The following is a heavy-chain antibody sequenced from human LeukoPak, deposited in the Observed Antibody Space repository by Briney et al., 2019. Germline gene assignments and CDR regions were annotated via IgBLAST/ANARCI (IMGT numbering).Heavy chain of an antibody. CDR1: GFTFSSYA. J-gene: IGHJ4*02. CDR3: AKDVRWLQSGPFDY. V-gene: IGHV3-23*01. D-gene: IGHD5-12*01. CDR2: ISGSGGST. Sequence: GGSLRLSCAASGFTFSSYAMSWVRQAPGNGLEWVSAISGSGGSTYYADSVKGRFTISRDNSKNTLYLQMNSLRAEDTAVYYCAKDVRWLQSGPFDYWGQGTLVTVSS.